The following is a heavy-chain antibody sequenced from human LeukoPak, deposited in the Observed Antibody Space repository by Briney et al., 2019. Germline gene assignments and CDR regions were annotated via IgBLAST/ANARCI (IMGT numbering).Heavy chain of an antibody. D-gene: IGHD2-21*02. V-gene: IGHV1-69*06. Sequence: SVKVSCKASGGTFSSSAISWVRQAPGQGLEWMGGIIPIFGTANYAQKFQGRVTITADKSTSTAYMELSSLRSEDTAVYYCARDHYHKIHSVMVTAPDYWGQGTLVIVSS. CDR1: GGTFSSSA. CDR3: ARDHYHKIHSVMVTAPDY. CDR2: IIPIFGTA. J-gene: IGHJ4*02.